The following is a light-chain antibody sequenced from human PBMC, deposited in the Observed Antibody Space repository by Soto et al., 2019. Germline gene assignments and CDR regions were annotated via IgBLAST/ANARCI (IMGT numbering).Light chain of an antibody. V-gene: IGKV3-20*01. CDR1: QSVSSSY. Sequence: EIVLTQSPGTLSLSPGERATLSCRASQSVSSSYLAWYQQKPGQAPRLLICGASSRATGIPDRFSGSGSGTDFTLTIIRLEPEDFAVYYCQQYGSSPQTFGQGTKV. CDR3: QQYGSSPQT. CDR2: GAS. J-gene: IGKJ1*01.